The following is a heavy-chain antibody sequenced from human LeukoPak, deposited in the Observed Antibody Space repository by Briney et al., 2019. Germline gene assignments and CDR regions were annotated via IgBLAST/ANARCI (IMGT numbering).Heavy chain of an antibody. J-gene: IGHJ4*02. CDR2: IRSKIYGGTP. V-gene: IGHV3-49*04. Sequence: GGSLRLSCTASGFTFGDYAMTWVRQAPGKGLEWVGFIRSKIYGGTPGYAASVKGRFTISRDDSKGIAYLQMNSLKTEDTAVYYCTRDQTPYYWGQGTLVTVSS. CDR3: TRDQTPYY. CDR1: GFTFGDYA.